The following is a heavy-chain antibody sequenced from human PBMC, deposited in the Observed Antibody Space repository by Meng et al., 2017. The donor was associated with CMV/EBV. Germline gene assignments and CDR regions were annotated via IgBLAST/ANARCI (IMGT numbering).Heavy chain of an antibody. Sequence: ASVKVSCKASGYTFTSYYMHWVRQAPGQGLEGMGIINPSGGSTSYAQKFQGRVTMTRDTSTSTVYMELSSLRSEDTAVYYCARAGYSSSWYADKYNWFDPWGQGTLVTVSS. CDR1: GYTFTSYY. CDR2: INPSGGST. J-gene: IGHJ5*02. D-gene: IGHD6-13*01. V-gene: IGHV1-46*01. CDR3: ARAGYSSSWYADKYNWFDP.